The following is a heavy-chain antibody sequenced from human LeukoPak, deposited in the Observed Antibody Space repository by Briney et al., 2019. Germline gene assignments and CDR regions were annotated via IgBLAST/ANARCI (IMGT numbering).Heavy chain of an antibody. J-gene: IGHJ4*02. CDR1: GYSFTSYW. Sequence: GEALKISCKGSGYSFTSYWIGWVRAMPGKGMEWMGIIYPGDSDTRYSPSFEGQVTISADKSIRTAYQQWSSLKASDTAMYYCARGPKYYDISGYYYPPHFDYWGQGTLVTVSS. V-gene: IGHV5-51*01. CDR2: IYPGDSDT. D-gene: IGHD3-22*01. CDR3: ARGPKYYDISGYYYPPHFDY.